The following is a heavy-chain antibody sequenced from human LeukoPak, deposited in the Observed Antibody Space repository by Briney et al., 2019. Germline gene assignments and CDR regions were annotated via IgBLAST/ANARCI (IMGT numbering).Heavy chain of an antibody. Sequence: GSLRLSCAASGFTFSDYYMSWIRQPPGKGLEWIGEINHSGSTNYNPSLKSRVTISVDTSKNQFSLKLSSVTAADTAVYYCARGRGYSSSYYYYGMDVWGQGTTVTVSS. J-gene: IGHJ6*02. CDR3: ARGRGYSSSYYYYGMDV. V-gene: IGHV4-34*01. CDR2: INHSGST. D-gene: IGHD6-6*01. CDR1: GFTFSDYY.